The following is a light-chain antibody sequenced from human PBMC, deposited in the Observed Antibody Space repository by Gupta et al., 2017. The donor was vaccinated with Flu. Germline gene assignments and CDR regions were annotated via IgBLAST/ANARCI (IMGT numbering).Light chain of an antibody. CDR3: QQRDSVPDT. V-gene: IGKV1-39*01. Sequence: DIQISQSPSSLSAFVGDKVAITCRASERISTFLSWYQQKPGQAPTLLIYTASTLQTGVPSRFSGSGSETEFTLTSSSLQPEDLATYYCQQRDSVPDTFGQGTKLEIK. CDR2: TAS. J-gene: IGKJ2*01. CDR1: ERISTF.